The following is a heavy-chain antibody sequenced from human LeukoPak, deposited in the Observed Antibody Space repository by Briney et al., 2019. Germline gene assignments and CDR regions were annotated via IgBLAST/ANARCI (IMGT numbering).Heavy chain of an antibody. V-gene: IGHV3-23*01. CDR1: GFTFSSYE. Sequence: GGSLRLSCAASGFTFSSYEMNWVRQAPGKGLEWVSYISSSGSTYYADSVKGRFIISRDNSKNTLYLQMNSLRAEDTAVYYCAKPHKWLAMVYYFDYWGQGTLVTVSS. CDR2: ISSSGST. J-gene: IGHJ4*02. D-gene: IGHD6-19*01. CDR3: AKPHKWLAMVYYFDY.